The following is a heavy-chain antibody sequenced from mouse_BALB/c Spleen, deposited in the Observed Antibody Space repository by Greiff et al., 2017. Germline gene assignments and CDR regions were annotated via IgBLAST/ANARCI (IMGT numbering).Heavy chain of an antibody. Sequence: VQLQQSGAELAKPGASVKMSCKASGYTFTSYWMHWVKQRPGQGLEWIGYINPSTGYTEYNQKFKDKATLTADKSSSTAYMQLSSLTSEDSAVYYCARSGNYYYDYDEGGYYAMDYWGQGTSVTVSS. V-gene: IGHV1-7*01. CDR1: GYTFTSYW. CDR3: ARSGNYYYDYDEGGYYAMDY. J-gene: IGHJ4*01. CDR2: INPSTGYT. D-gene: IGHD2-4*01.